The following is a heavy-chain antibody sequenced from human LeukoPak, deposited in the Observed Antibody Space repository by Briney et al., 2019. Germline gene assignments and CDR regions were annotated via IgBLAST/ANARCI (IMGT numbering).Heavy chain of an antibody. CDR2: INPNSGGT. V-gene: IGHV1-2*02. D-gene: IGHD2-21*01. Sequence: ASVKVSCKASVYTFTGYYMHWVRQAPGQGLEWMGWINPNSGGTDYAQKFQGRVSMTRDTSITTLYMELTSLRSDDTAVYFCARGGGIQSCGGKTCFRGFVYWGQGTLVTVSS. CDR1: VYTFTGYY. J-gene: IGHJ4*02. CDR3: ARGGGIQSCGGKTCFRGFVY.